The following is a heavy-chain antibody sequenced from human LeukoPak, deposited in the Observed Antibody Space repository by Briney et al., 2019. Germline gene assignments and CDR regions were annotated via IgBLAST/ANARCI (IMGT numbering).Heavy chain of an antibody. J-gene: IGHJ3*02. CDR3: ARGDYGDYRPFAFDI. D-gene: IGHD4-17*01. V-gene: IGHV3-48*02. CDR1: GFTFSSYS. CDR2: VSSSSSTI. Sequence: GGSLRLSCAASGFTFSSYSMNWVRQAPGKGLEWVSYVSSSSSTIYYADSVKGRFTISRDNAKNSLYLQMNSLRDEDTAVYYCARGDYGDYRPFAFDIWGQGTMVTVSS.